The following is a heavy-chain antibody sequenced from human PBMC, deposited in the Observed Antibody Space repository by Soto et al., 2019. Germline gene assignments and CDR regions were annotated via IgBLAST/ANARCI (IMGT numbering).Heavy chain of an antibody. D-gene: IGHD2-15*01. CDR1: GGGFNSYA. CDR3: ARAGDCSGGRCYFFILDY. V-gene: IGHV1-69*01. J-gene: IGHJ4*02. Sequence: QVQLVQSGAEVKKPGSSVKVSCKASGGGFNSYAFSWVRQAPGQGLEWMGALIPSFGTANYAQKFQGRVTITADESTTTVYMDLSSLTPDDTAMYFCARAGDCSGGRCYFFILDYWGQGTQVTVSS. CDR2: LIPSFGTA.